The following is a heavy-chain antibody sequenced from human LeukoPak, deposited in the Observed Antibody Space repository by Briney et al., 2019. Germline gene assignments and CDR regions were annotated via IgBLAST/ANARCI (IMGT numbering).Heavy chain of an antibody. V-gene: IGHV4-4*07. CDR1: GGSISSYY. Sequence: PSETLSLTCTVSGGSISSYYWSWIRQPAGKGLEWIGRIYTSGSTNYNPSLKSRVTMSVDTSKNQFSLKLSSVTAADTAVYYCARHAAGGSYSPYYFDYWGQGTLVTVSS. D-gene: IGHD1-26*01. J-gene: IGHJ4*02. CDR2: IYTSGST. CDR3: ARHAAGGSYSPYYFDY.